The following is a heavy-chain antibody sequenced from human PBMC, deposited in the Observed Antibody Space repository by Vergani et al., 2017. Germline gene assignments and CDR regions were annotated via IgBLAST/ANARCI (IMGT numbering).Heavy chain of an antibody. Sequence: EVQLLDSGGGLVQPGGSLRLSCEASGFSFPGYAMSWVRQAPGKGLEWVSSVSGSSATPYYADSVKGRFIISRDNSKNTLHLQMNSLRADDTAVYYCTKGSRGYTGYFFDYWVQGTLATVSS. V-gene: IGHV3-23*01. J-gene: IGHJ4*02. D-gene: IGHD5-12*01. CDR2: VSGSSATP. CDR3: TKGSRGYTGYFFDY. CDR1: GFSFPGYA.